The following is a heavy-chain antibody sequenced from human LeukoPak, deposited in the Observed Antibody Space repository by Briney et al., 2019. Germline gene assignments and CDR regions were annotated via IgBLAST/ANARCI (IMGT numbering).Heavy chain of an antibody. CDR3: VLDLFSSFAFDI. D-gene: IGHD3/OR15-3a*01. CDR1: GFTFSRYW. Sequence: QPGGSLRLSCAASGFTFSRYWMHWVRQAPGNGLLWVSSINSDGSSIYYADSVSGRFTTSRDNAKNALHLQMNSLTAEDTAVYYCVLDLFSSFAFDIWGQGTMVTVSS. V-gene: IGHV3-74*01. J-gene: IGHJ3*02. CDR2: INSDGSSI.